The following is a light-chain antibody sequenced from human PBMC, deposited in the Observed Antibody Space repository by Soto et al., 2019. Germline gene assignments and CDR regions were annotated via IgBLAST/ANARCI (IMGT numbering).Light chain of an antibody. CDR1: QSVSSY. V-gene: IGKV3-11*01. CDR2: DAS. J-gene: IGKJ5*01. Sequence: EIVLTQSPATLSLSPGERATLSCRASQSVSSYLAWYQHKPGQAPRLLIYDASNRATGIPARLSGSGSGTDFTLTISSLEPEDFAVYYCQQRTDWPPAVTFGQGTRLE. CDR3: QQRTDWPPAVT.